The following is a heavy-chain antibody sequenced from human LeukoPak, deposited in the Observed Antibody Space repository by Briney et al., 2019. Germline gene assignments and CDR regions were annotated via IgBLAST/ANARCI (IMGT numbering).Heavy chain of an antibody. CDR2: ISNSAGGRT. V-gene: IGHV3-23*01. Sequence: GGSPRLSCAASGFTFSSYAMSWVRQAPGKGLEWVSAISNSAGGRTYYADSVKGRFTISRDDSKNTVYLQMNSLRAEDSAVYYCAKESPYYSDRDYYFDYWGPGTLVTVSS. J-gene: IGHJ4*02. CDR3: AKESPYYSDRDYYFDY. D-gene: IGHD3-10*01. CDR1: GFTFSSYA.